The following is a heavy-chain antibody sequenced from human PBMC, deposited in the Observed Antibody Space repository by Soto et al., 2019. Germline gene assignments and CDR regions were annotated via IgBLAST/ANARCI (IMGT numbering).Heavy chain of an antibody. CDR1: GYTFTSYY. CDR3: ARVVSSGAPYDAFDI. V-gene: IGHV1-46*03. J-gene: IGHJ3*02. Sequence: ASVKVSCKASGYTFTSYYIHWVRLAPGQGLEWMGIINPSGGSTSYAQKFQGRVTMTRDTSTSTVYMELSSLRSEDTAVYYCARVVSSGAPYDAFDIWGQGTMVTVSS. CDR2: INPSGGST. D-gene: IGHD3-10*01.